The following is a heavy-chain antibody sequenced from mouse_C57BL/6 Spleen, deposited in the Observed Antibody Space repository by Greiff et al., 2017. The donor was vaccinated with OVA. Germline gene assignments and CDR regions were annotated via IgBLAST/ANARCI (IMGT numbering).Heavy chain of an antibody. Sequence: EVKLVESGGGLVQPKGSLKLSCAASGFSFNTYAMNWVRQAPGKGLEWVARIRSKSNNYATYYADSVKDRFTISRDDSESMLYLQMNNLKTEDTAMYYCVRQGDYDDYAMDYWGQGTSVTVSS. D-gene: IGHD2-4*01. CDR1: GFSFNTYA. CDR2: IRSKSNNYAT. V-gene: IGHV10-1*01. J-gene: IGHJ4*01. CDR3: VRQGDYDDYAMDY.